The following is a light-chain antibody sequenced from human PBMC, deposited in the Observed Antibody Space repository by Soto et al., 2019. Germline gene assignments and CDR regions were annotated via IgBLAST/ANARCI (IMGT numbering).Light chain of an antibody. CDR2: YDS. CDR3: QVWDSSSVHWV. CDR1: DIGTKS. Sequence: SYELTQPPSVSVAPGETARITCGGNDIGTKSVHWYQQKPGQAPVLVIYYDSDRPSGIPERLSGSNSGNTATLTISRVEVGDEADYYCQVWDSSSVHWVFGGETKLTVL. V-gene: IGLV3-21*04. J-gene: IGLJ3*02.